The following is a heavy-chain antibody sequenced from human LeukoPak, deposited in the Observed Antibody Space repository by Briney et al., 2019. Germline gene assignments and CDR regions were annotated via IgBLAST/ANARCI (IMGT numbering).Heavy chain of an antibody. Sequence: SGPTLVKPTQTLTLTCTFSGFSLSTSGVGVGWIRQPPGKALEGLALSYWDDDKRYSPSLKSRLTITKDTSKKQVVLKMPNMEPVDTATYYCAHTSGYSSGWDGYYYYYYMDVWGKGTTVTVSS. CDR3: AHTSGYSSGWDGYYYYYYMDV. CDR1: GFSLSTSGVG. J-gene: IGHJ6*03. D-gene: IGHD6-19*01. CDR2: SYWDDDK. V-gene: IGHV2-5*02.